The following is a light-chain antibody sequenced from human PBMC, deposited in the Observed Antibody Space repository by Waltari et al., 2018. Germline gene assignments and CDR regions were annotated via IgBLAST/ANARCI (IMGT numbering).Light chain of an antibody. CDR2: KAS. CDR3: QQYNSYST. V-gene: IGKV1-5*03. J-gene: IGKJ2*01. CDR1: QSISNW. Sequence: DIQMTQSPSSLSASVGDRVTITCRASQSISNWLAWYQQKPGKAPKLLIYKASSLESGVPSRFSGSGSGTEFTLTISSLQPDDFATYYCQQYNSYSTFGQGTNLEIK.